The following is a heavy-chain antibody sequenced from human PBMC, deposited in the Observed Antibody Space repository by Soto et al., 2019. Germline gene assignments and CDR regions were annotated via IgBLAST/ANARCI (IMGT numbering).Heavy chain of an antibody. CDR3: TSPSINYDILTDYFKY. CDR1: GGSISSGDYY. D-gene: IGHD3-9*01. CDR2: IYYSGST. V-gene: IGHV4-30-4*01. J-gene: IGHJ4*02. Sequence: SETLSLTCTVSGGSISSGDYYWSWIRQPPGKGLEWIGYIYYSGSTYYNPSLKSRVTISMNTAYLQMNSLKTEDTAVYYCTSPSINYDILTDYFKYWGQGSLVTVS.